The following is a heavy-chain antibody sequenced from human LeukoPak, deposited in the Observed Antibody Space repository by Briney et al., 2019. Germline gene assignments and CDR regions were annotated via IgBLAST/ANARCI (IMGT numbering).Heavy chain of an antibody. CDR2: INPSGSST. CDR3: ARIMSGDYDGINWFDP. Sequence: ASVKVSCMSSGYTFTNFYMHWVRQAPGQGLEWMGLINPSGSSTWFAEKFQGRIILTRDMSTTTDYMELSSLRSEDTAVYYCARIMSGDYDGINWFDPWGQGTLVTVSS. D-gene: IGHD4-17*01. J-gene: IGHJ5*02. V-gene: IGHV1-46*01. CDR1: GYTFTNFY.